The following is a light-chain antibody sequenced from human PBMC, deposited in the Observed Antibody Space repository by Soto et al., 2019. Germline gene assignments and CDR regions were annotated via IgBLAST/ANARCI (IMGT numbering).Light chain of an antibody. Sequence: EIVMTQSPATLSVSPGERATLSCRASQSVSGNLAWYQQKPGQAPRLLSYGASTRATGIPARFSGSGSVTDSTLTISSLQSEDFADYYCQQYNNWPPTFGQVTKVEIK. V-gene: IGKV3D-15*01. CDR1: QSVSGN. J-gene: IGKJ1*01. CDR2: GAS. CDR3: QQYNNWPPT.